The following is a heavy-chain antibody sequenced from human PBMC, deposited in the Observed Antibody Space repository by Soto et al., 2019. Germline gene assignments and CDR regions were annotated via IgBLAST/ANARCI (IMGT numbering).Heavy chain of an antibody. D-gene: IGHD2-2*01. CDR1: AFPFSTYA. CDR2: ISVSGGST. CDR3: AKLTKYSSSWHRNYYYYYGMDL. J-gene: IGHJ6*02. V-gene: IGHV3-23*01. Sequence: QLLESGGGLVQPGGSLRLSCAAPAFPFSTYAMSWVRRAPGKGLEWVSIISVSGGSTYSADSVKGRFTISRDNSKNTLYLQMDSLRADDTAVYYCAKLTKYSSSWHRNYYYYYGMDLWGQGTTVTVS.